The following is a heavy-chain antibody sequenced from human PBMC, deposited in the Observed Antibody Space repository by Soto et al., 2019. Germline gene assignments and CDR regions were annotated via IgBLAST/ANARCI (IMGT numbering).Heavy chain of an antibody. CDR1: GFTFSNYA. D-gene: IGHD2-21*02. CDR3: AKDLGDTSPVGFDY. V-gene: IGHV3-23*01. Sequence: GGSLRLSCAASGFTFSNYAMSWVRQAPGKGLEWISVISGSSVITYYADSVKGRFTISGDNAKSTLYLQMNSLRAEDTAVYYCAKDLGDTSPVGFDYWGQGTLVTVSS. CDR2: ISGSSVIT. J-gene: IGHJ4*02.